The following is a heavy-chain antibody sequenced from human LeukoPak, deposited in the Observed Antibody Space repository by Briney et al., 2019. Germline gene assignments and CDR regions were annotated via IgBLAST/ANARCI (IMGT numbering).Heavy chain of an antibody. CDR1: GFTFSNYA. D-gene: IGHD2-15*01. J-gene: IGHJ4*02. CDR3: AKNRGDITSSRVGCDY. CDR2: IGGSGGST. V-gene: IGHV3-23*01. Sequence: GGSLRLSCAASGFTFSNYAMTWVRQVPGKGLEWVSIIGGSGGSTYYADFVKGRFTISRDNPKNTLYLQMNTLRAEDTAVYYCAKNRGDITSSRVGCDYWGQGALVTVSS.